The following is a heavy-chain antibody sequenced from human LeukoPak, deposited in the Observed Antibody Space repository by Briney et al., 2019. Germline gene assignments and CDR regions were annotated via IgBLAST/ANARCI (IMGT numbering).Heavy chain of an antibody. Sequence: SSETLSLTCTVSGGSISSYYWSWIRQPAGKGLEWIGRIYTSGSTNYNPSLKSRVTMSVDTSKNQFSLKLSSVTAADTAVYYCARDRRGYGTFLFDYWGQGTLVAVSS. CDR1: GGSISSYY. D-gene: IGHD5-18*01. V-gene: IGHV4-4*07. CDR2: IYTSGST. CDR3: ARDRRGYGTFLFDY. J-gene: IGHJ4*02.